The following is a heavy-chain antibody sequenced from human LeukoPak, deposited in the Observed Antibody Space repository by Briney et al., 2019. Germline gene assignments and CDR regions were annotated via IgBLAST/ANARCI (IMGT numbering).Heavy chain of an antibody. CDR1: GFTVSSNY. CDR2: TSSSDAGT. Sequence: GGSLRLSCAASGFTVSSNYMTWVRQTPGKGLEWVAATSSSDAGTYHADSVRGRFTISRDNSKNTLYLQMNSLRAEDAAVYFCAKAPVTSCRGAYCYPFDSWGQGTLVTVSS. CDR3: AKAPVTSCRGAYCYPFDS. D-gene: IGHD2-21*01. V-gene: IGHV3-23*01. J-gene: IGHJ4*02.